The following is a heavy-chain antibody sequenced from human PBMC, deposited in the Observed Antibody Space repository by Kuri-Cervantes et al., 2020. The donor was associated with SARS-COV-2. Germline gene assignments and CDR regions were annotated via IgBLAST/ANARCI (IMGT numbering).Heavy chain of an antibody. D-gene: IGHD6-19*01. J-gene: IGHJ4*02. CDR1: GGSISSYY. CDR3: ARDPYSSGWFDY. CDR2: IYYSGST. V-gene: IGHV4-59*05. Sequence: SETLSLTCTVSGGSISSYYWSWIRQPPGKGLEWIGSIYYSGSTYYNPSLKSRVTISVDTSKNQFSLKLSSVTAADTAVYYCARDPYSSGWFDYWGQGTLVTVSS.